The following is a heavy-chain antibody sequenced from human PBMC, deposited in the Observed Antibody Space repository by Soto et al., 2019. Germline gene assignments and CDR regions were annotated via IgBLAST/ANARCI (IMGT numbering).Heavy chain of an antibody. J-gene: IGHJ4*02. D-gene: IGHD6-19*01. V-gene: IGHV3-23*01. CDR1: GFTFNIYV. CDR3: ASLGWVVDY. Sequence: EVQLLESGGDLVQPGGSLRLSCAASGFTFNIYVMSWVRQAPGKGLEWVSAISGSGGSTYYADSVKGRFTISRDNSKNTLYLQMNSLRAEDTAVYYCASLGWVVDYWGQGTLVTVSS. CDR2: ISGSGGST.